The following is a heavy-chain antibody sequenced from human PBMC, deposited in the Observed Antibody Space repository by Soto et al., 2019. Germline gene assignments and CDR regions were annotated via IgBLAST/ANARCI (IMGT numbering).Heavy chain of an antibody. CDR1: GFTFRDYY. CDR3: ARRLTYYYDSSGYYYPGIGAFDI. CDR2: ISISGSTI. J-gene: IGHJ3*02. V-gene: IGHV3-11*01. D-gene: IGHD3-22*01. Sequence: GGSLRLSCAASGFTFRDYYISWIRQAPGKGLEWVSYISISGSTIYYADSVKGRFTISRDNAKNSLYLQMNSLRAEDTAVYYCARRLTYYYDSSGYYYPGIGAFDIWGQGTMVTVSS.